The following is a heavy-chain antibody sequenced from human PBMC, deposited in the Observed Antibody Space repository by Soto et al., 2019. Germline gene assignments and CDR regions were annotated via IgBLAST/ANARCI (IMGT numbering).Heavy chain of an antibody. CDR3: ARGVRRYYDSSGPNFDY. CDR1: GGSFSGYY. D-gene: IGHD3-22*01. J-gene: IGHJ4*02. CDR2: INHSGST. V-gene: IGHV4-34*01. Sequence: SETLSLTCAVYGGSFSGYYWSWIRQPPGKGLEWIGEINHSGSTNYNPSLKSRVTISVDTSKNQFSLKLSSVTAADTAVYYCARGVRRYYDSSGPNFDYWGQGTLVPVSS.